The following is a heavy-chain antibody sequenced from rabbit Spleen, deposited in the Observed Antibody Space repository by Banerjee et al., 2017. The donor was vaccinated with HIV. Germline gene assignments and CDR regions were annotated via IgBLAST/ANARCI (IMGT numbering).Heavy chain of an antibody. CDR2: IAAGSGGTT. CDR1: GFSFSSGYY. D-gene: IGHD2-1*01. V-gene: IGHV1S40*01. CDR3: ARDGDDGATYNTYYFDL. Sequence: QSLEESGGDLVKPGTSLTLTCKASGFSFSSGYYMRWVRQAPGKGLEWIACIAAGSGGTTYYASWAKGRFTISKTSSTVDLKMTSLTAADTATYFCARDGDDGATYNTYYFDLWGPGTLVTVS. J-gene: IGHJ4*01.